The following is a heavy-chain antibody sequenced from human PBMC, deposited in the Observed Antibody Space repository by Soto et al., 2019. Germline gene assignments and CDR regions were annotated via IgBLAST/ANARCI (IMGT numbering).Heavy chain of an antibody. CDR1: GFTFSSYA. CDR2: ISASGGGT. D-gene: IGHD6-13*01. J-gene: IGHJ4*02. V-gene: IGHV3-23*01. Sequence: GGSLRLSCTASGFTFSSYAMSWVRQAPGKGQEWVSLISASGGGTYYADSVKGRFTISRDNSKNTLYLQMNSLRAEDTAVYYCAKHAAAAAPDYWGQGTQVTVSS. CDR3: AKHAAAAAPDY.